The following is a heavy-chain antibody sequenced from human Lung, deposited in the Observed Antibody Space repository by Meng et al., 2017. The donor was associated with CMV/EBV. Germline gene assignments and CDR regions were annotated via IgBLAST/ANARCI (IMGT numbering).Heavy chain of an antibody. D-gene: IGHD2-2*01. V-gene: IGHV3-21*01. CDR1: GFAFSNYK. CDR3: ARDRYQLPYDS. J-gene: IGHJ4*02. Sequence: GGSLRLXCSASGFAFSNYKMDWVRQAPGRGLEWVSSITPFSDNIYYGDSVKGRFTISRDTGKNSVYLQMNSLRDEDTAVYYCARDRYQLPYDSWAQGTLVTVSS. CDR2: ITPFSDNI.